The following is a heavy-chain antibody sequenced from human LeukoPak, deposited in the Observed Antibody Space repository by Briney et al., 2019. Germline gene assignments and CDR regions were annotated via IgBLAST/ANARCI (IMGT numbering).Heavy chain of an antibody. D-gene: IGHD6-13*01. V-gene: IGHV1-8*01. CDR1: GYTFTTYD. J-gene: IGHJ6*02. Sequence: ASVKVSCTSSGYTFTTYDINWVRQAPGQGLEWMGWMNPNSGNTGYSQKFQGRVTMTRNTSISTAYMELSSLRSEDTAVYYCARAARYSSSWNISYYYYYGMDVWGQGTTVTVSS. CDR2: MNPNSGNT. CDR3: ARAARYSSSWNISYYYYYGMDV.